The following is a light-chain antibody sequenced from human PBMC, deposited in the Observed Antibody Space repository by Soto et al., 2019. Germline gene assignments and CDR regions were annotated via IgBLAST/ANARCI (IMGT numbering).Light chain of an antibody. Sequence: QSVLTQSASASGTPGQRVTISCSGGTSNIGTNAVYWFQLLPGTAPKLLIYYSNHRPSGISDRLSGSKSGTSASLAISGLRPEDEADYYCAAWDDRLRGYVFATGTKVTVL. J-gene: IGLJ1*01. CDR2: YSN. CDR1: TSNIGTNA. CDR3: AAWDDRLRGYV. V-gene: IGLV1-47*01.